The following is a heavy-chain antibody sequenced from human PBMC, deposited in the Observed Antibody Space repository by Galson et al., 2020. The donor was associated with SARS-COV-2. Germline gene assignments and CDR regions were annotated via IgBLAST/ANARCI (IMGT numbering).Heavy chain of an antibody. CDR2: IKEDGTEK. Sequence: GESLKISCAASGFTLTRNSMTWVRQAPGKGLEWVANIKEDGTEKYYVDSVKGRFTIFRDHVKNSLYLQMNSLRVEDTAVYYCARPHYHASGNYDYYYGMDVWGQGTTVTVSS. CDR3: ARPHYHASGNYDYYYGMDV. J-gene: IGHJ6*02. D-gene: IGHD3-10*01. V-gene: IGHV3-7*03. CDR1: GFTLTRNS.